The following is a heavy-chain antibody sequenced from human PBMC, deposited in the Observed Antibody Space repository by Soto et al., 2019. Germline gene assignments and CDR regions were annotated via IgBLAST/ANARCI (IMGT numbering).Heavy chain of an antibody. Sequence: SETLSLTCTVSGGSISSYYWSWIRQPPGKGLEWIGYIYYSGSTNYNPSLKSRVTISVDTSKNTLYLQMNSLRAEDTALYYCTKKELPKRGVPFNYDYWGQGTLVTVSS. J-gene: IGHJ4*02. V-gene: IGHV4-59*12. CDR2: IYYSGST. CDR3: TKKELPKRGVPFNYDY. D-gene: IGHD1-7*01. CDR1: GGSISSYY.